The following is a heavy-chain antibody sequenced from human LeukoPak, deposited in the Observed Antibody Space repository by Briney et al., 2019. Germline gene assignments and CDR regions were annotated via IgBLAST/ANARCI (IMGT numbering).Heavy chain of an antibody. V-gene: IGHV4-34*01. J-gene: IGHJ5*02. D-gene: IGHD4-17*01. Sequence: SETLSLTCAVYGGSFNDYYWRWIRQPPWKGLEWIGEINHSGRTNYNPSLKSRVTISVDTSKNQFSLKLSSVTAADTAVYYCATGYGDYDAPPKWFDPWGQGTLVTVSS. CDR1: GGSFNDYY. CDR3: ATGYGDYDAPPKWFDP. CDR2: INHSGRT.